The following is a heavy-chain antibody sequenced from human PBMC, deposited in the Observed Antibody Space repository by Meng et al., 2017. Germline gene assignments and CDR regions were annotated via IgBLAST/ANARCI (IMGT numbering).Heavy chain of an antibody. Sequence: GESLKISCVVYGVTFRKYAMSWVRQAPGKGLEWVSTISSDGDGTHYADSVKGRFTISRDDSKSTVSLQMNSLRAEDTATYFCANDESSYDSSGPIEYWGQGTLVPVS. CDR1: GVTFRKYA. CDR2: ISSDGDGT. CDR3: ANDESSYDSSGPIEY. J-gene: IGHJ4*02. D-gene: IGHD3-22*01. V-gene: IGHV3-23*01.